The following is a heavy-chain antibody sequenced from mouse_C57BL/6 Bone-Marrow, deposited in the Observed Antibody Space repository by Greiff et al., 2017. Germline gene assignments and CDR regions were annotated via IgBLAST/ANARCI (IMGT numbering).Heavy chain of an antibody. Sequence: EVQLQQSGTVLARPGASVKMSCKTSGYTFTSYWMHWVKQRPGQGLEWIGAIYPGNSDTSYNQKFKGKDKLTAVTSASTAYMELSSLTDEDSAVYYCTRERDIWFDYWGQGTTLTVSS. J-gene: IGHJ2*01. V-gene: IGHV1-5*01. D-gene: IGHD1-1*02. CDR1: GYTFTSYW. CDR2: IYPGNSDT. CDR3: TRERDIWFDY.